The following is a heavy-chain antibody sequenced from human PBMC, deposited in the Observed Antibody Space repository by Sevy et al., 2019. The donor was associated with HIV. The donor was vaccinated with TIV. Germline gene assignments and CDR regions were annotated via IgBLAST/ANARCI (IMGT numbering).Heavy chain of an antibody. CDR1: GFTFSSAW. J-gene: IGHJ6*02. D-gene: IGHD5-12*01. Sequence: GGSLRLSCTASGFTFSSAWMSWVRQAPGKGLEWVGRIKSEFDGGAIDYAAPVKGRFSISREDSKNKVNLQMNSLKTEDTAVYYCITDPAYRGYDEEVINYYFYGMDVWGQGTTVTVSS. V-gene: IGHV3-15*01. CDR3: ITDPAYRGYDEEVINYYFYGMDV. CDR2: IKSEFDGGAI.